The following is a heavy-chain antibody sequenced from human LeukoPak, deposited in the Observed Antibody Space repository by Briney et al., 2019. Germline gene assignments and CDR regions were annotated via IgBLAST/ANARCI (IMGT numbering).Heavy chain of an antibody. J-gene: IGHJ4*02. Sequence: PGGSLRFSCAASGFTFSSYSMNWVRQAPGKGLEWVSYISSSSSTIYYADSVKGRFTISRDNAKNSLYLQMNSLRAEDTAVYYCARDREKQWLAFDYWGQGTLVTVSS. V-gene: IGHV3-48*01. D-gene: IGHD6-19*01. CDR3: ARDREKQWLAFDY. CDR2: ISSSSSTI. CDR1: GFTFSSYS.